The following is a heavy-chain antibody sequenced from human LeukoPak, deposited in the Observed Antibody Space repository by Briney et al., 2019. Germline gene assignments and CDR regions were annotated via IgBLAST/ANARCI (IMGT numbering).Heavy chain of an antibody. CDR1: GFTFSSYE. D-gene: IGHD6-13*01. Sequence: PGGSLRLSCAASGFTFSSYEMNWVRQAPGKGLEWVSYISSSGSTIYYADSVKGRFTISRDNAKNSLYLQMNSLRAEDTAVYYCARGAVWSGWYNPGYYGMDVWGQGTTVTVSS. CDR3: ARGAVWSGWYNPGYYGMDV. CDR2: ISSSGSTI. J-gene: IGHJ6*02. V-gene: IGHV3-48*03.